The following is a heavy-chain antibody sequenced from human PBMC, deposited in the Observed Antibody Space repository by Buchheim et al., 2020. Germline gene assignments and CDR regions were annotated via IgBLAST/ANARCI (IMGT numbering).Heavy chain of an antibody. CDR2: INPSGGST. CDR1: GYTFTSYY. V-gene: IGHV1-46*01. D-gene: IGHD2-2*01. CDR3: ARAGLVVPAAIPNWFDP. Sequence: QVQLVQSGAEVKKPGASVKVSCKASGYTFTSYYMHWVRQAPGQGLEWMGIINPSGGSTSYAQKFQGRVTMTRDTSTSTVYMELSSLRSEDTAVYYCARAGLVVPAAIPNWFDPWGQGTL. J-gene: IGHJ5*02.